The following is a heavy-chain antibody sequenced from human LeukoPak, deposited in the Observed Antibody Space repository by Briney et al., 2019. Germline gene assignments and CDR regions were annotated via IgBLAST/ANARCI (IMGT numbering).Heavy chain of an antibody. D-gene: IGHD5-12*01. J-gene: IGHJ4*02. CDR1: GFTFSSYA. CDR3: VNLGYSD. CDR2: IKNDGSDK. V-gene: IGHV3-7*01. Sequence: GGSLRLSCAASGFTFSSYAMSWVRQAPGKGLEWVATIKNDGSDKYYVDSVKGRFTLSRDNAKNLVYLQMNSLRVEDTAVYYCVNLGYSDGGQGTLVTVSS.